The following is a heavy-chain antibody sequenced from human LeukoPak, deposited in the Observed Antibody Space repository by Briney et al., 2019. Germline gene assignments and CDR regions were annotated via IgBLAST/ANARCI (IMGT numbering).Heavy chain of an antibody. J-gene: IGHJ6*02. CDR1: GFTFSSYG. CDR2: ISYDGSNK. Sequence: GRSLRLSCAASGFTFSSYGMHWVRQAPGKGLEWVAVISYDGSNKYYADSVKGRFTISRDNSKNTLYLQMNSLRAEDTAVYYCAKTTGINSYYYYGMDVWGQGTTVTVSS. V-gene: IGHV3-30*18. CDR3: AKTTGINSYYYYGMDV. D-gene: IGHD7-27*01.